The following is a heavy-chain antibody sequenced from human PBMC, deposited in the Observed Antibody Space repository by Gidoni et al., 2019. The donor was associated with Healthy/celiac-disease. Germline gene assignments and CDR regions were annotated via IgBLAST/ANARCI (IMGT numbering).Heavy chain of an antibody. V-gene: IGHV4-59*01. CDR1: GGSISSYY. Sequence: QVQRQESGAGLVKLSETLSLTCTVTGGSISSYYWSWIRQPPGKGLEWIVYIYYSGSTNYNPSLKSRVTISVDTSKNQFSLKLSSVTAADAAVYYCAGTHELGYCSGGSCYGLDYWGQGTLVTVSS. CDR2: IYYSGST. J-gene: IGHJ4*02. CDR3: AGTHELGYCSGGSCYGLDY. D-gene: IGHD2-15*01.